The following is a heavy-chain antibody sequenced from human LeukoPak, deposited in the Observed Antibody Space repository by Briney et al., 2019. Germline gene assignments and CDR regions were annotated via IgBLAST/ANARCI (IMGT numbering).Heavy chain of an antibody. Sequence: SVKVSFTASGGTFSIYAISWVRQAPGQGLEWMGGIIPIFGTANYAQKFQGRVTITADESTSTAYMELSSLRSEDTAVYYCVMGYCSGGSCATGYFQHWGQGTLVTVSS. D-gene: IGHD2-15*01. CDR3: VMGYCSGGSCATGYFQH. CDR1: GGTFSIYA. V-gene: IGHV1-69*01. J-gene: IGHJ1*01. CDR2: IIPIFGTA.